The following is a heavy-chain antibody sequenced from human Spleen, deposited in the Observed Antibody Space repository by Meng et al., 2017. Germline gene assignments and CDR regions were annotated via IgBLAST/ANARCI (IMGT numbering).Heavy chain of an antibody. CDR3: ARKKWLATGEVH. Sequence: QVQLVQSGSELKKPGASVKISCKASGYTFTNYAMNWVRQAPGQGLEWMGWINTRTGDPTYAPGFTGRFVLSLDTSVSTAYLQITSLKTEDTAVYYCARKKWLATGEVHWGQGSLVTSPQ. D-gene: IGHD6-19*01. CDR2: INTRTGDP. V-gene: IGHV7-4-1*02. CDR1: GYTFTNYA. J-gene: IGHJ4*02.